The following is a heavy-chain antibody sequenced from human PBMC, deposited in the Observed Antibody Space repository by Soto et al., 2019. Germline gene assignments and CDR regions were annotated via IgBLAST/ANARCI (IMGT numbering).Heavy chain of an antibody. CDR3: ARVPHSSSCVRHTAY. D-gene: IGHD3-22*01. J-gene: IGHJ4*02. V-gene: IGHV1-46*01. CDR1: GYTFTTYY. Sequence: QVRLVQSGAEVKKPGASVKVSCKASGYTFTTYYMYWVRQAPGQGPELMGKINPRGGSTTYARKFQGRVTKTRDPSPGAVYMELGSLRSEHTAMYYCARVPHSSSCVRHTAYWAQGPLVTVSS. CDR2: INPRGGST.